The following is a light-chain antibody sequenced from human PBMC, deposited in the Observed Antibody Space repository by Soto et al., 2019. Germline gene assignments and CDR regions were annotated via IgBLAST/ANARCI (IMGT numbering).Light chain of an antibody. J-gene: IGKJ2*01. V-gene: IGKV3-20*01. CDR2: GAS. CDR3: LQSGNSPLT. CDR1: RRISSAY. Sequence: EVVLTQSPGTLSLSPGERATLSCRASRRISSAYLAWYQQKPGQAPRLLIYGASTRATDIPDRFTGSGSATDFTLIISSLEPEDFAVYYCLQSGNSPLTFGQGTRLEI.